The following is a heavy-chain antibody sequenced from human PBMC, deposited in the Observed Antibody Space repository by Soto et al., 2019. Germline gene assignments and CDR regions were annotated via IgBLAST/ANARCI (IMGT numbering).Heavy chain of an antibody. J-gene: IGHJ3*02. D-gene: IGHD1-1*01. CDR3: ARDGRRNAFDI. CDR1: GGSISSGGYY. Sequence: PSETLSLTCTVSGGSISSGGYYWSWIRQHPGKGLEWIGYIYYSGSTYYNPSLKSRVTISVDTSKNQFSLKLSSVTAADTAVYYCARDGRRNAFDIWGQGTRVTVSS. V-gene: IGHV4-31*03. CDR2: IYYSGST.